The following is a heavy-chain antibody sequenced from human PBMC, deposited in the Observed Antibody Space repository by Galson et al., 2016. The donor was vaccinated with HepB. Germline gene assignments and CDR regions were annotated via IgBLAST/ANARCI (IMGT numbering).Heavy chain of an antibody. CDR2: ITHSGST. V-gene: IGHV4-34*01. D-gene: IGHD7-27*01. Sequence: SETLSLTCAVYGESFSGYYWSWIRQPPGKGLEWIGEITHSGSTKYNPSLKSRVTISVDISNNQFSLNLTSVTAADTAVYYCARLGRLDYWGQGTLVTVSS. J-gene: IGHJ4*02. CDR3: ARLGRLDY. CDR1: GESFSGYY.